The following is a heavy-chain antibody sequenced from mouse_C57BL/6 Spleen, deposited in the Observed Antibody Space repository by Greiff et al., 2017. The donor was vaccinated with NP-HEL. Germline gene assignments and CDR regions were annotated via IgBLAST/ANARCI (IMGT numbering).Heavy chain of an antibody. Sequence: VQLQQPGTELVKPGASVKLSCKASGYTFTSYWMHWVKQRPGQGLEWIGNINPSNGGTNYNEKFKSKATLTVDKSSSTAYMQLSSLTSEDSAVYYCASGVGTTVVATDYWGQGTTLTVSS. D-gene: IGHD1-1*01. J-gene: IGHJ2*01. CDR1: GYTFTSYW. V-gene: IGHV1-53*01. CDR2: INPSNGGT. CDR3: ASGVGTTVVATDY.